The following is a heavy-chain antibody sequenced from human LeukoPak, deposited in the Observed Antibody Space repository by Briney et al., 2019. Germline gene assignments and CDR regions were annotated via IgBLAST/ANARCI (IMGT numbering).Heavy chain of an antibody. Sequence: PGGTLRLSCAASGFTFSGSAMHWVRQASGKGLEWVGRIRSKANSYATAYAASVKGRFTISRDDSKNTAYLQMNSLKTEDTAVYYCTSRSLYSGSLKRYYYYYYYMDVWGKGTTVTVSS. V-gene: IGHV3-73*01. CDR2: IRSKANSYAT. CDR1: GFTFSGSA. D-gene: IGHD1-26*01. CDR3: TSRSLYSGSLKRYYYYYYYMDV. J-gene: IGHJ6*03.